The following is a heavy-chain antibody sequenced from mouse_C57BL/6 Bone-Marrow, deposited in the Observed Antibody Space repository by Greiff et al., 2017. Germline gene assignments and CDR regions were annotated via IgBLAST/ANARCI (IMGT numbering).Heavy chain of an antibody. V-gene: IGHV10-1*01. CDR2: IRSKSNNYAT. D-gene: IGHD2-5*01. CDR1: GFSFNTYA. Sequence: EVQGVESGGGLVQPKGSLKLSCAASGFSFNTYAMNWVRQAPGKGLEWVARIRSKSNNYATYYADSVKDRLTISRDDSESMLYLQMNNLKTEDTAMYYCVRHPSNSRYFDVWGTGTTVTVSS. CDR3: VRHPSNSRYFDV. J-gene: IGHJ1*03.